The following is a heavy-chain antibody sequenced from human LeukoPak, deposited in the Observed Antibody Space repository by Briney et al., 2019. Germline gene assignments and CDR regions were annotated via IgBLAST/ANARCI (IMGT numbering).Heavy chain of an antibody. Sequence: SCAASGFTFSSYGMHWVRQAPGKGLEWVAFIRYDGSNKYYADSVKGRFTISRDNSKNTLYLQMNSLRAEDTAVYYCAPVPAGSWGLDYWGQGTLVTVSS. CDR2: IRYDGSNK. CDR1: GFTFSSYG. D-gene: IGHD2-2*01. V-gene: IGHV3-30*02. CDR3: APVPAGSWGLDY. J-gene: IGHJ4*02.